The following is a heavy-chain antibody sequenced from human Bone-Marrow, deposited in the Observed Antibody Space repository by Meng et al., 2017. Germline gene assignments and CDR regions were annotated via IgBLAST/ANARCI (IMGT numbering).Heavy chain of an antibody. CDR2: IYWDDDK. CDR1: GFSLSTSGVG. J-gene: IGHJ5*02. CDR3: GPSGVKYGDYSLDP. D-gene: IGHD4-17*01. Sequence: TLHDAGPSLVKPTQTLTLTCTFSGFSLSTSGVGVGWIRQPPGKALEWLALIYWDDDKRYSPSLKCKLTITKDTSKNQVVLTMTNMDPVYTATYYCGPSGVKYGDYSLDPWGQGTLVTVSS. V-gene: IGHV2-5*02.